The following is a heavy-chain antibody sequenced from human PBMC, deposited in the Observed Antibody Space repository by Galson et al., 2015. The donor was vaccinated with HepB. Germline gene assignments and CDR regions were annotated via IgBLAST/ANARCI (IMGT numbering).Heavy chain of an antibody. CDR1: GFTYNNYW. Sequence: SLRLSCAVSGFTYNNYWMRWVRQAPGSGLEWVANIKQDGSEKHYVDSVEGRFTVSRDNAKKTLYLDMNALSVEDTAVYYCARGWDTDVTSNFDYWGQGALVTVSS. J-gene: IGHJ4*02. V-gene: IGHV3-7*03. CDR3: ARGWDTDVTSNFDY. CDR2: IKQDGSEK. D-gene: IGHD5-18*01.